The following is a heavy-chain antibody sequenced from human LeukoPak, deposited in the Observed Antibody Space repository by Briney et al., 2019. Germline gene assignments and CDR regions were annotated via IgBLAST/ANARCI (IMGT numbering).Heavy chain of an antibody. CDR3: AREYYDILSGYLEPGDYYYYDYMDV. Sequence: GASVKVSCTASGYTFTVYYMHWVRQAPGQGLEWMGWISPYNYNTNYAQNLQGRVTMTTDTSTSTAYMELRSLRSDDTAVYYCAREYYDILSGYLEPGDYYYYDYMDVWGKGTTVTVSS. D-gene: IGHD3-9*01. J-gene: IGHJ6*03. V-gene: IGHV1-18*04. CDR2: ISPYNYNT. CDR1: GYTFTVYY.